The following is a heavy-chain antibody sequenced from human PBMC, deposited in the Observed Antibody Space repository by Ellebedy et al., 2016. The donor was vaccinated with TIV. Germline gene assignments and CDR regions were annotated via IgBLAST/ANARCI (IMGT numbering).Heavy chain of an antibody. CDR3: ARFVDGDYEDY. D-gene: IGHD4-17*01. CDR2: ISGYNGNT. V-gene: IGHV1-18*04. J-gene: IGHJ4*02. Sequence: AASVKVSCKASGYTLTNYGISWVRQPPRQGLEWMGWISGYNGNTYSAQKLQGRVTMTTDTSTSTAYMELRSLRSDDTAVYYCARFVDGDYEDYWGKGALVTVSS. CDR1: GYTLTNYG.